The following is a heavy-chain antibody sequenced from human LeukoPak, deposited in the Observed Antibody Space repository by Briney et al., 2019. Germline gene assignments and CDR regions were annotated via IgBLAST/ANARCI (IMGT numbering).Heavy chain of an antibody. J-gene: IGHJ4*02. D-gene: IGHD2-2*01. CDR2: ISYDGSNK. V-gene: IGHV3-30*18. CDR3: AKDWGPWGSCPDS. Sequence: GGSLRLSCAASGFTFSSYGMHWVRQAPGKGLEWVAVISYDGSNKYYADSVKGRFTISRDNSKNTLYLQMNSLRDEDTAVYHCAKDWGPWGSCPDSWGQGTLVTVSS. CDR1: GFTFSSYG.